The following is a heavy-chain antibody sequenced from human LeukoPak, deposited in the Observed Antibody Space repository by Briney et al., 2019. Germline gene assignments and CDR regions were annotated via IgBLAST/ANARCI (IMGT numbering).Heavy chain of an antibody. CDR1: GGSISSGDYY. CDR2: IYYSGST. J-gene: IGHJ4*02. Sequence: SETLSLTCTVSGGSISSGDYYWSWIRQPPGKGLEWIGYIYYSGSTYYNPSLKSRVTISVDTSKNQFSLKLSSVTAVDTAVYYCASYCSSTSCYYFDYWGQGTLVTVSS. D-gene: IGHD2-2*01. CDR3: ASYCSSTSCYYFDY. V-gene: IGHV4-30-4*01.